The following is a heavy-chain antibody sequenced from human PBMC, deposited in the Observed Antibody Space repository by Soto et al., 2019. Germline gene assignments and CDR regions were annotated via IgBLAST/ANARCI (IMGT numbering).Heavy chain of an antibody. CDR2: IYYSGST. V-gene: IGHV4-39*01. CDR3: ARLRGMATPNFDY. CDR1: GGSISSGGYY. J-gene: IGHJ4*02. Sequence: PSETLSLTCAVSGGSISSGGYYWGWIRQPPGKGLEWIGSIYYSGSTYYNPSLKSRVTISVDTSKNQFSLKLSSVTAADTAVYYCARLRGMATPNFDYWGQGTLVTVSS. D-gene: IGHD5-12*01.